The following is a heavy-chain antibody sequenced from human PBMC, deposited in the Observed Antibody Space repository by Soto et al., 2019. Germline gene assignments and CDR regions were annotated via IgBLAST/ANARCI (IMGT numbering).Heavy chain of an antibody. V-gene: IGHV3-30*18. D-gene: IGHD3-10*01. J-gene: IGHJ4*02. Sequence: GGSLRLSCAASGFTFSSYGMHWVRQAPGKGLEWVAVISYDGSNKYYADSVKGRFTISRDNSKNTMYLQMNSLRAEDTAVYYCAKVVIFSFEMVRGVIIDLDTTNDFDYWGQGTLVTVSS. CDR1: GFTFSSYG. CDR3: AKVVIFSFEMVRGVIIDLDTTNDFDY. CDR2: ISYDGSNK.